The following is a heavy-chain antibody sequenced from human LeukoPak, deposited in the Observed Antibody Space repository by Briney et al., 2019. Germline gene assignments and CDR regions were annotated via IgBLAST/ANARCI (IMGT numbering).Heavy chain of an antibody. CDR1: GGSISSSSYY. V-gene: IGHV4-39*07. J-gene: IGHJ4*02. CDR2: IYYSGST. Sequence: PSETLSLTCTVSGGSISSSSYYWGWIRQPPGKGPEWIGSIYYSGSTYYNPSLKSRVTISVDTSKNQFSLKLSSVTAADTAVYYCASLQVVVAAPFDYWGQGTLVTVSS. D-gene: IGHD2-15*01. CDR3: ASLQVVVAAPFDY.